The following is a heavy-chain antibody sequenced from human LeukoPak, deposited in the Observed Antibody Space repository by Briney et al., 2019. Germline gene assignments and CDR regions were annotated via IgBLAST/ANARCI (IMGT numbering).Heavy chain of an antibody. V-gene: IGHV1-8*01. CDR2: MNPNSGNT. D-gene: IGHD2-2*01. CDR1: GYTFTSYD. J-gene: IGHJ5*02. CDR3: ARGRSIVVVPATNWFDP. Sequence: GASVKVSCKASGYTFTSYDINWVRQATGQGLEWMGWMNPNSGNTGYAQKFQGRVTMTRNTSISTAYMELSSLRSEDTAVYCCARGRSIVVVPATNWFDPWGQGTLVTGSS.